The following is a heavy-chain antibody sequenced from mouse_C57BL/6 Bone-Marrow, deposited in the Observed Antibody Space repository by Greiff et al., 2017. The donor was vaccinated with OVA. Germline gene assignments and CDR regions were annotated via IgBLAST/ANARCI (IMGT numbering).Heavy chain of an antibody. CDR3: ATNWDFDY. Sequence: QLQQSGPELVKPGASVKISCKASGYSFTGYYMNWVKQSPEKSLEWIGEINPSTGGTTYNQKFKAKATLTVDKSSSTAYMQLKSLTSEDSAVYYCATNWDFDYWGQGTTLTVSS. CDR2: INPSTGGT. J-gene: IGHJ2*01. V-gene: IGHV1-42*01. CDR1: GYSFTGYY. D-gene: IGHD4-1*01.